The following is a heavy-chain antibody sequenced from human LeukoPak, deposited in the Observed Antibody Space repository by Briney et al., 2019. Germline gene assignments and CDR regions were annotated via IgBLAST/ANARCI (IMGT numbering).Heavy chain of an antibody. CDR1: GFTFSTYG. CDR2: ISYDGSNK. V-gene: IGHV3-30*18. CDR3: AKGWDTKSTSRSPFDY. J-gene: IGHJ4*02. Sequence: GGSLRLSCAASGFTFSTYGMHWVRQAPGKGLEWVAVISYDGSNKYYADSVKGRFTISRDNSKNTLSLQMNSLRSEDTAVYYCAKGWDTKSTSRSPFDYWGQGPRVTVSS. D-gene: IGHD1-26*01.